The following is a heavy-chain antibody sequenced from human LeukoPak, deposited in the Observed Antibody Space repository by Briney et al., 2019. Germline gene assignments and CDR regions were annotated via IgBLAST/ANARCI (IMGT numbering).Heavy chain of an antibody. CDR3: AKGSGIAAAGTIGGDY. Sequence: GGSLRLSCAASGFTFSSYEMNWVRQAPGKGLEWVSAISGSGGSTYYADSVKGRFTISRDNSKNTLYLQMNSLRAEDTAVYYCAKGSGIAAAGTIGGDYWGQGTLVTVSS. D-gene: IGHD6-13*01. CDR1: GFTFSSYE. CDR2: ISGSGGST. J-gene: IGHJ4*02. V-gene: IGHV3-23*01.